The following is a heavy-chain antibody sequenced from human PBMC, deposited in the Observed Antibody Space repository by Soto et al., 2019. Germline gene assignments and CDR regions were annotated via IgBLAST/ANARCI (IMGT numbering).Heavy chain of an antibody. V-gene: IGHV3-7*03. CDR1: GFSFSTYW. D-gene: IGHD1-26*01. CDR2: IKQDGSEI. CDR3: ARDKIVGATFFDF. Sequence: LRLSCAASGFSFSTYWMSWVRQTPGKGLEWVANIKQDGSEIYYLASVKGRFTISRDNAKNSLYLQMNSLRVEDTAMYYCARDKIVGATFFDFWGQGALVTVSS. J-gene: IGHJ4*02.